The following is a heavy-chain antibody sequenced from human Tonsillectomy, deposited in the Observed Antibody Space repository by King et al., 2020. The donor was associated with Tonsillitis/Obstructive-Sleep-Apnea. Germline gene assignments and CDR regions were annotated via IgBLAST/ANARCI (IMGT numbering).Heavy chain of an antibody. J-gene: IGHJ4*02. V-gene: IGHV1-46*01. CDR3: ARGGDSSGWYMYYFDY. CDR1: GYTFTSYY. D-gene: IGHD6-19*01. Sequence: VQLVESGAEVKKPGASVKVSCTASGYTFTSYYMHWVRQAPGQGLEWMGIINPSGGSTSYAQKFQGRVTMTRDTSTSTVYMELGSLSSEDTAVYYCARGGDSSGWYMYYFDYWGQGTLVTVSS. CDR2: INPSGGST.